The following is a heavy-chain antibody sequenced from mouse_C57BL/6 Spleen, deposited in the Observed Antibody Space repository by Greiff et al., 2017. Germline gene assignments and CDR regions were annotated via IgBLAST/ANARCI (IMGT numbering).Heavy chain of an antibody. J-gene: IGHJ4*01. CDR2: IYPGSGNT. CDR1: GYTFTDYY. Sequence: VQLQESGAELVRPGASVKLSCKASGYTFTDYYINWVKQRPGQGLEWIARIYPGSGNTYYNEKFKGKATLTAEKSSSTAYMQLSSLTSEDSAVYFCAGHWVYAMDYWGQGTSVTVSS. D-gene: IGHD4-1*01. V-gene: IGHV1-76*01. CDR3: AGHWVYAMDY.